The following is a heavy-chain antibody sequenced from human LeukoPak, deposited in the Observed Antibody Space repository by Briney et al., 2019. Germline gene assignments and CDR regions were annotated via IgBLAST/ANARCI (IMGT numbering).Heavy chain of an antibody. Sequence: ASVKVSCKASGYTFTGYYIYWVRQAPGQGLECMGWFNPKTGGANSTQNFQGRVTMTRDTSINTAYMELSRLRFDDTAVYYCASLIAAAGDDVFDVWGQGTLVTVSS. CDR2: FNPKTGGA. CDR3: ASLIAAAGDDVFDV. J-gene: IGHJ3*01. CDR1: GYTFTGYY. V-gene: IGHV1-2*02. D-gene: IGHD6-13*01.